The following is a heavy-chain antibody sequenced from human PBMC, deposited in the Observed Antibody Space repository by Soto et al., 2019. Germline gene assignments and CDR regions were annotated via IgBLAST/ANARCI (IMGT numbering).Heavy chain of an antibody. V-gene: IGHV3-66*01. CDR3: ARDDVLCDGGRCYRIPLAV. J-gene: IGHJ6*04. Sequence: GGSLRLSCAASGFTVSSKYMTWVRQAPGKGLEWVSLIQSGGTTYYADSVKGRFTISRDTSENTLHLQMDSLRVEDTAVYYCARDDVLCDGGRCYRIPLAVWCKGTSVTVSS. D-gene: IGHD2-15*01. CDR2: IQSGGTT. CDR1: GFTVSSKY.